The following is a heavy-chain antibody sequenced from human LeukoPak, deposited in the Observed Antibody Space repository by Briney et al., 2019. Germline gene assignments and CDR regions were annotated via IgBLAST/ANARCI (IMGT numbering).Heavy chain of an antibody. J-gene: IGHJ6*03. V-gene: IGHV3-23*01. CDR3: AKGVILRYFDWVNYYYYMDV. CDR2: ISGSGGST. D-gene: IGHD3-9*01. CDR1: GFTVSSNY. Sequence: PGGSLRLSCAASGFTVSSNYMSWVRQAPGKGLEWVSAISGSGGSTYYADSVKGRFTISRDNSKNTLYLQMNSLRAEDTAVYYCAKGVILRYFDWVNYYYYMDVWGKGTTVTISS.